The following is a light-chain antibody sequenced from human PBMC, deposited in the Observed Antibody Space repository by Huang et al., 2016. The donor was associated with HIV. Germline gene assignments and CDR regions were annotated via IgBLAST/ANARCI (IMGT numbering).Light chain of an antibody. CDR1: QPISNS. Sequence: DIQMNQSPFSLSSSIGDRVNITCPAIQPISNSLAWDQQKPGQAPKLLLYAASRLKSGVPSRFSGSGSGTTYTLTISSLWPEDFATYYCQQYFTTPPWTFGQGTKLEIK. CDR3: QQYFTTPPWT. V-gene: IGKV1-NL1*01. CDR2: AAS. J-gene: IGKJ2*01.